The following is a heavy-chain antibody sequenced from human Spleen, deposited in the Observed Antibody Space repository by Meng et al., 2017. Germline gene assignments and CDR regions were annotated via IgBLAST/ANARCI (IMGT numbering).Heavy chain of an antibody. Sequence: GESLKISCAASGFTFKNYGMHWVRQAPGKGLEWVAFISNDGSEKYYADSVKGRFAISRDNSKNTLYLQMNSLRVEDTAVYYCARRGYDYDDYREGGLLDSWGQGTLVTVSS. CDR1: GFTFKNYG. V-gene: IGHV3-33*01. D-gene: IGHD4-17*01. CDR3: ARRGYDYDDYREGGLLDS. J-gene: IGHJ4*02. CDR2: ISNDGSEK.